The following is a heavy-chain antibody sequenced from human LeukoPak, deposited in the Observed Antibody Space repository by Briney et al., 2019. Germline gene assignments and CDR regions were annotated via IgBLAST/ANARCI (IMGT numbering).Heavy chain of an antibody. CDR2: IYYSGST. V-gene: IGHV4-31*03. CDR1: RGSISSGGYY. Sequence: SETLSLTCTDSRGSISSGGYYWSWIRQHPGKCLEWIGYIYYSGSTYYNPSLKSRVTISVDTSKNQFSLKLSSVTAADTAVYYCAGAIAVSADYGMDVWGQGTTVTVSS. CDR3: AGAIAVSADYGMDV. J-gene: IGHJ6*02. D-gene: IGHD6-19*01.